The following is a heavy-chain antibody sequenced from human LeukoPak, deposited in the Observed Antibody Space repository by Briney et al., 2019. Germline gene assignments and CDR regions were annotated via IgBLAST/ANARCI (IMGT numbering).Heavy chain of an antibody. J-gene: IGHJ4*02. CDR1: GFTFSSSW. CDR2: IKQDGSEK. Sequence: GGSLRLSCVASGFTFSSSWMSWVRQAPGKGLEWVANIKQDGSEKSYVESVRGRFTISRDNAKNSLYLQLNSPRAEDTALYYCARDNPPDYWGQGTLVTVSS. V-gene: IGHV3-7*03. CDR3: ARDNPPDY.